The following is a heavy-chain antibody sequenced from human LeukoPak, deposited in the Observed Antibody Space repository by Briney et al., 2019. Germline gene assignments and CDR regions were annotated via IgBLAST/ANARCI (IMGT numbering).Heavy chain of an antibody. J-gene: IGHJ6*02. CDR2: INHNGNVN. CDR1: GISFKNYW. Sequence: GPPRPPFAAPGISFKNYWKNLGPQAPGKGLEWVASINHNGNVNYYVDSVKGRFTISRDNSKNSLYLQMNSLRVEDTAVYYCAKGGVWGQGIAVTVSS. CDR3: AKGGV. V-gene: IGHV3-7*03.